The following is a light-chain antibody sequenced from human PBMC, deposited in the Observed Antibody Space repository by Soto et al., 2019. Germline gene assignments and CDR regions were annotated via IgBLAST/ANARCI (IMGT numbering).Light chain of an antibody. J-gene: IGKJ5*01. CDR1: QSVSSN. Sequence: EIVMTQSPATLSVSPGERATLSCRASQSVSSNLDWYQQKPGQAPRLLIYGASTRATGIPARFSGSGSGTEFTLTISSLQSEHFAVYYCQQYNNWPPPITFGQGTRLEIK. CDR2: GAS. CDR3: QQYNNWPPPIT. V-gene: IGKV3-15*01.